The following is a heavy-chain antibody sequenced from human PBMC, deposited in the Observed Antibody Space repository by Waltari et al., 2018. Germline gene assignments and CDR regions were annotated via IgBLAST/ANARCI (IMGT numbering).Heavy chain of an antibody. D-gene: IGHD2-21*01. J-gene: IGHJ4*02. CDR2: IKKDGGET. V-gene: IGHV3-7*01. CDR3: ARDRGYCGGDCYKNLDY. Sequence: EVQLVESGGGLVQRGGSLRRPGAASGFSLRELCLTWVRQAPGEGLEWVSNIKKDGGETYYVDSVKGRFTVSRDNAKNSLYLQMSSLRGEDTAVYYCARDRGYCGGDCYKNLDYWGQGTLVAVSS. CDR1: GFSLRELC.